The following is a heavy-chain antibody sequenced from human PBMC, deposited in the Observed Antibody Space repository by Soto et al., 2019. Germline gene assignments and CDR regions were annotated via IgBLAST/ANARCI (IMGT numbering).Heavy chain of an antibody. CDR3: AREIGYGSGGSCYGNAFDI. CDR2: INPNSGGT. CDR1: GYTFTGYY. J-gene: IGHJ3*02. V-gene: IGHV1-2*04. Sequence: QVQLVQSGAEVKKPGASVKVSCKASGYTFTGYYMHWVRQAPGQGLEWMGWINPNSGGTNSAQKFQGWVTMTRDTSISTAYMELSRLRSDDTAVYYCAREIGYGSGGSCYGNAFDIWGQGTMVTVSS. D-gene: IGHD2-15*01.